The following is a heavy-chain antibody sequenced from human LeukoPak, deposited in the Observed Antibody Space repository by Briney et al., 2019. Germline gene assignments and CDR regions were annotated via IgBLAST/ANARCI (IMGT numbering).Heavy chain of an antibody. D-gene: IGHD3-10*01. CDR3: ARGPDYYGSGIRYFDY. Sequence: SETLSFTCAVYGGSFSGYYWSWIRQPPGKGLEWIGEINHSGSTNYNPSLKGRVTISVDTSKNQFSLKLSSVTAADTAVYYCARGPDYYGSGIRYFDYWGQGTLVTVSS. CDR2: INHSGST. J-gene: IGHJ4*02. V-gene: IGHV4-34*01. CDR1: GGSFSGYY.